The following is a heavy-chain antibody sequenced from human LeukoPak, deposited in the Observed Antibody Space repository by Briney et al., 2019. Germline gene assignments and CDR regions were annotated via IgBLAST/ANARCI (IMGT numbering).Heavy chain of an antibody. V-gene: IGHV3-30*04. CDR2: TSYDGRNN. Sequence: PGGSLRLSCAASGFPFSTYVIYWVRQAPGKGLQWVAVTSYDGRNNDYAGSVKSRFTISRDNSKNTVYLQMNSLRPEDTALYYCARVTGGSSFSFDTWGQGTRVIVSS. J-gene: IGHJ4*02. CDR3: ARVTGGSSFSFDT. D-gene: IGHD6-6*01. CDR1: GFPFSTYV.